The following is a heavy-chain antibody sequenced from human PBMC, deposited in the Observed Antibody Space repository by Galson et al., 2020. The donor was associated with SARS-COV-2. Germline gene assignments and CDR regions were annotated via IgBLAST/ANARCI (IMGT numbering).Heavy chain of an antibody. V-gene: IGHV3-23*01. J-gene: IGHJ4*02. CDR3: ANRPDYGLAENNDY. D-gene: IGHD3-10*01. CDR1: GFTFSSYA. CDR2: ISGSGGST. Sequence: GGSLRLSCAASGFTFSSYAMSWVRQAPGKGLEWVSAISGSGGSTYYADSVKGRFTISRDNSKNTLYLQMNSLRAEDTAVYYCANRPDYGLAENNDYWGQGTLVTVSS.